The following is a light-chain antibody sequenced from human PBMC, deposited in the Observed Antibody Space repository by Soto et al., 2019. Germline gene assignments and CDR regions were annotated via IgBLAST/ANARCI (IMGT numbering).Light chain of an antibody. CDR2: KVS. CDR1: QSLNDW. V-gene: IGKV1-5*03. CDR3: QQYTGHSWA. Sequence: DLQMTQSPSTLSASVGDRVTITCRASQSLNDWLAWFQQKPGKAPNLLIYKVSNFESGVPSRFSGNGSGTEFTLTISSLQPDDFATYYCQQYTGHSWAFGQGTKVEIK. J-gene: IGKJ1*01.